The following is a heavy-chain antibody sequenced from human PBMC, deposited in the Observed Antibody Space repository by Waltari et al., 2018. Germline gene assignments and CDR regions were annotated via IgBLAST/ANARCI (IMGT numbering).Heavy chain of an antibody. CDR2: IKADGSEQ. CDR3: ARGSAYYVRVWDY. J-gene: IGHJ4*02. Sequence: EEQLVESGGPLVQPGGSLRPSCAASGLPGRGKRMTWVRQAPGKGLEWVANIKADGSEQYYVDSVRGRFTISRDNAENSLYLQMNSLIADDTAVYYCARGSAYYVRVWDYWGQGTLVTVSS. D-gene: IGHD3-16*01. V-gene: IGHV3-7*03. CDR1: GLPGRGKR.